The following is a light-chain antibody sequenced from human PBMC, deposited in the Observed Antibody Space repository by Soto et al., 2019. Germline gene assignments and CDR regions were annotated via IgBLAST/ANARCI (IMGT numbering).Light chain of an antibody. CDR3: QQRF. Sequence: EVVLTQSPGTLSLSPGERATLSCRASQNVSSYVARYQQKPGQSPRLLIYDASKRATGIPARFSGSGSGADFTLTISSLEPEDFAFYYCQQRFFGPGTKVDLK. J-gene: IGKJ3*01. V-gene: IGKV3-11*01. CDR1: QNVSSY. CDR2: DAS.